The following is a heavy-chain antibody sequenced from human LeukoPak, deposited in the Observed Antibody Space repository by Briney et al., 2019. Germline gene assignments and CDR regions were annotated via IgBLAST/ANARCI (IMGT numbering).Heavy chain of an antibody. Sequence: GASVKVSCKASGYTFTGYYMHWVRQAPGQGLEWMGWINPNSGGTNYAQKFQGRVTMTRDTSISTAYMELSRLRSDDTAVYYCARYAGGYCSGGSCYYYGMDVWGQGTTVTVSS. CDR2: INPNSGGT. CDR1: GYTFTGYY. V-gene: IGHV1-2*02. J-gene: IGHJ6*02. D-gene: IGHD2-15*01. CDR3: ARYAGGYCSGGSCYYYGMDV.